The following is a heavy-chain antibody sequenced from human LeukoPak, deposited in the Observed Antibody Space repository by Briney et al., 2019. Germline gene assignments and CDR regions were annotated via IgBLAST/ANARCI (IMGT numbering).Heavy chain of an antibody. CDR3: ASSDYGGNSGADY. CDR2: TNHSGST. D-gene: IGHD4-23*01. J-gene: IGHJ4*02. CDR1: GGSFIGYY. V-gene: IGHV4-34*01. Sequence: SGTLSLPCAVYGGSFIGYYWSWIRQPPGKGLEWIGETNHSGSTNYNPSLQSRVTISVDTSKNQFSLKLSSVTAADTAVYYCASSDYGGNSGADYWGQGTLVTVSS.